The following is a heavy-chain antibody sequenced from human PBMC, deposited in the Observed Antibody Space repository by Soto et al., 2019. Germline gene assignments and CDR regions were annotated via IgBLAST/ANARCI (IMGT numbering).Heavy chain of an antibody. V-gene: IGHV3-30-3*01. Sequence: QVQLVESGGGVVQPGSSLRLSCAASGFAFSSYPVHWVRQAPGKGLEWVALISYDGSNKYYADSVKGRLTISRDNSKNTLYLQMSSLRGEDTAVYYCAREATTVGHIQLFDYWGQGTLVTVSS. CDR2: ISYDGSNK. CDR3: AREATTVGHIQLFDY. CDR1: GFAFSSYP. D-gene: IGHD4-17*01. J-gene: IGHJ4*02.